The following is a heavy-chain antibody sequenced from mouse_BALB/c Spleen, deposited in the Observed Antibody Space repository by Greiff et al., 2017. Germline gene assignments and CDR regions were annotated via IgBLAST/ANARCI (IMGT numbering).Heavy chain of an antibody. CDR1: GFSLTSYG. V-gene: IGHV2-6-2*01. D-gene: IGHD2-1*01. CDR3: ARESGNYRAMDY. Sequence: QVQLKESGPDLVAPSQSLSITCTVSGFSLTSYGVHWVRQPPGKGLEWLVVIWSDGSTTYNSALKSRLSISKDNSKSQVFLKMNSLQTDDTAMYYCARESGNYRAMDYWGQGTSVTVSS. J-gene: IGHJ4*01. CDR2: IWSDGST.